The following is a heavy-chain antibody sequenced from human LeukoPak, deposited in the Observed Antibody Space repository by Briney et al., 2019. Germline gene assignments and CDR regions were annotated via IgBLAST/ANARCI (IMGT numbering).Heavy chain of an antibody. V-gene: IGHV3-64*01. Sequence: GGSLRLSCAASGFTFSSYAMHWVRQAPGKGLEYVSAISSNGGSTYYANSVKGRFTISRDNSKNTLYLQMGSLRAEDMAVYYCARAVGYSSGWSYAFDIWGQGTMVTVSS. CDR3: ARAVGYSSGWSYAFDI. CDR1: GFTFSSYA. CDR2: ISSNGGST. D-gene: IGHD6-19*01. J-gene: IGHJ3*02.